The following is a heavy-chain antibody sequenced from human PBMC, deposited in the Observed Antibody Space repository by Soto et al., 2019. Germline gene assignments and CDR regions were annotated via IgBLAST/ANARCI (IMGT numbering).Heavy chain of an antibody. CDR2: IYYSGYT. CDR3: ARCFSGNYPSRPEEQYSFDS. J-gene: IGHJ4*02. V-gene: IGHV4-59*01. Sequence: DTLSLTCTVSGDSIRRDYGSWIRQPPGKGLDWIGYIYYSGYTSYNPSLKSLVTISVDTSKNQFSLKLNSVTAADTAVYYCARCFSGNYPSRPEEQYSFDSWGQGTLVTVSS. CDR1: GDSIRRDY. D-gene: IGHD1-26*01.